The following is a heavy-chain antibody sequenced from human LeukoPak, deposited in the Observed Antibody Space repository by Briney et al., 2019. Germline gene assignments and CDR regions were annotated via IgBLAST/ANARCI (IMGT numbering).Heavy chain of an antibody. J-gene: IGHJ4*02. CDR3: AREPIAAAGNFDY. CDR1: GYSISSGYY. V-gene: IGHV4-38-2*02. Sequence: SETLSLTCSVSGYSISSGYYWGWIRQPPGKGLEWIGNIYHDGNTYYNPSLKSQVTISVDTSKNQFSLKLSSVTAADTAVYYCAREPIAAAGNFDYWGQGTLVTVSS. D-gene: IGHD6-13*01. CDR2: IYHDGNT.